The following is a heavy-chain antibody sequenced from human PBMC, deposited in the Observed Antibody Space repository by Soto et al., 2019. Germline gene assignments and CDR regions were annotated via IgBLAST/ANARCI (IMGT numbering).Heavy chain of an antibody. Sequence: XSVKVSCKASGYTFTSYAMHWVRQAPGQRLEWMGWINAGNGNTKYSQKFQGRVTITRDTSASTAYMELSSLRSEDTAVYYCAREGPYSGSYYGIDYWGQGTLVTVSS. D-gene: IGHD1-26*01. CDR1: GYTFTSYA. V-gene: IGHV1-3*01. J-gene: IGHJ4*02. CDR2: INAGNGNT. CDR3: AREGPYSGSYYGIDY.